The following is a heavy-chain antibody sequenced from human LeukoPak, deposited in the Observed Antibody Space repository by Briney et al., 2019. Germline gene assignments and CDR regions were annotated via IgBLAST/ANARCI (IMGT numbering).Heavy chain of an antibody. J-gene: IGHJ4*02. V-gene: IGHV3-66*02. D-gene: IGHD3-22*01. CDR1: GFTVSSNY. CDR3: ARGGAGYSFDY. CDR2: IYSGSST. Sequence: GGSLRLSCAASGFTVSSNYMSWVRQAPGKGLEWVSVIYSGSSTYYADSVKGRFTISRDNSKNTLYLQMNSLRAEDTAVYYCARGGAGYSFDYWGQGTLVTVSS.